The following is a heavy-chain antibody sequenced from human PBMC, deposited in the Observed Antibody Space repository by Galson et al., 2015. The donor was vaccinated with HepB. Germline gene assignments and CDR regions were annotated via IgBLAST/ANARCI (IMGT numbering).Heavy chain of an antibody. Sequence: SVKVSCKASGYTFTSYAMNWVRQAPGQRLEWMGWINAGNGNTKYSQKFQGRVTITRDTSASTAYMELSSLRSEDTAVYYCARLRYYYDSSGYYGVWYFDLWGRGTRVTVSS. CDR1: GYTFTSYA. CDR2: INAGNGNT. D-gene: IGHD3-22*01. CDR3: ARLRYYYDSSGYYGVWYFDL. J-gene: IGHJ2*01. V-gene: IGHV1-3*01.